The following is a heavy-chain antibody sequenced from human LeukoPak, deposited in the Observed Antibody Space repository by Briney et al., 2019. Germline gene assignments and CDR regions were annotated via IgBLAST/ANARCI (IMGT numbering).Heavy chain of an antibody. J-gene: IGHJ4*02. CDR1: GGSVSSGGYY. CDR3: ARDLHYGSGSCDY. Sequence: KPSQTLSLTCTVSGGSVSSGGYYWSWIRQPPGKGLEWIGCIYHSGSTYYNPSLKSRVTISLDRSKNQFSLNLRSVTATDTAFYYCARDLHYGSGSCDYWGQGTLVTVSS. D-gene: IGHD3-10*01. CDR2: IYHSGST. V-gene: IGHV4-30-2*01.